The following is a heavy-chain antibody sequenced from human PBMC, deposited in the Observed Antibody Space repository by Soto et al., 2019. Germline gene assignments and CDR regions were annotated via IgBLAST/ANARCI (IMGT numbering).Heavy chain of an antibody. J-gene: IGHJ3*02. CDR1: GFTFSSYA. CDR3: AKETGIAVAGPPGYAFDI. Sequence: EVQLLESGGGLVQPGGSLRLSCAASGFTFSSYAMSWVRQAPGKGLEWVSAISGSGGSTYYADSVKGRFTISRDNSKNPLYLQMNSLRAEDTAVYYCAKETGIAVAGPPGYAFDIWGQVTMVTVSS. V-gene: IGHV3-23*01. D-gene: IGHD6-19*01. CDR2: ISGSGGST.